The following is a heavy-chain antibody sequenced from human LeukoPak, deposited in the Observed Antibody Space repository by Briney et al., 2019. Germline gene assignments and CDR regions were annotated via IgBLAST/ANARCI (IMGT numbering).Heavy chain of an antibody. CDR2: IYHSGST. V-gene: IGHV4-38-2*02. D-gene: IGHD3-3*01. J-gene: IGHJ5*02. CDR1: GYSISSGYY. CDR3: ARDSYDFWSGYYTGIVGGFDP. Sequence: PSETLSLTCAVSGYSISSGYYWGWIRQPPGKGLEWIGRIYHSGSTYYNPSLKSLVTISVDTSKNQFSLKLSSVTAADTAVYYCARDSYDFWSGYYTGIVGGFDPWGQGTLVTVSS.